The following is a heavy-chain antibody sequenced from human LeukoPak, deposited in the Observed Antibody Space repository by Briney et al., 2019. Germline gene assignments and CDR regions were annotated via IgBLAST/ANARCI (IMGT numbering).Heavy chain of an antibody. Sequence: ASVKVSCKASGYTFTSSGISWVRQAPGQGLEWMGWISAYNGNTNYAQKLQGRVTMTTDTSTSTAYMELRSLRSDDTAVYYCARVWYYYDSSGYRFDLWGRGTLVTVSS. CDR3: ARVWYYYDSSGYRFDL. CDR1: GYTFTSSG. CDR2: ISAYNGNT. D-gene: IGHD3-22*01. V-gene: IGHV1-18*01. J-gene: IGHJ2*01.